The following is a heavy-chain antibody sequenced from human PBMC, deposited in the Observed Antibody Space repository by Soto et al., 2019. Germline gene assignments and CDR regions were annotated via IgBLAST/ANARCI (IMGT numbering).Heavy chain of an antibody. V-gene: IGHV3-30*03. CDR2: ITRDGSNK. CDR3: ERDPGISQSTGWFYYFDY. J-gene: IGHJ4*02. CDR1: GFTFSAYG. D-gene: IGHD6-19*01. Sequence: QVQLVESGGGVVQPGRSLRLSCAASGFTFSAYGMHWVRQAPGKGLEWVAIITRDGSNKFYADSVKGRFTISRDNSKNTLYLQMTSLRAEDPAVYYCERDPGISQSTGWFYYFDYWGQGTLVTVSS.